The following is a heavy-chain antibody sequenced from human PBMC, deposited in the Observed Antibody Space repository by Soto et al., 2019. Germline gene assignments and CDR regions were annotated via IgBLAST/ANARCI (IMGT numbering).Heavy chain of an antibody. CDR3: VKDDGGYPSTAPH. CDR1: GITLRNYP. V-gene: IGHV3-23*01. J-gene: IGHJ4*02. D-gene: IGHD3-22*01. Sequence: EVQLLESGGGLVQPGGSLRLSCAASGITLRNYPMSWVRQAPGKGLDWVSGISGSGDRTYYADSAKGRFTISKVISRNSLSLQLDSLGVEDTAVYFCVKDDGGYPSTAPHWGQGTLVTVSS. CDR2: ISGSGDRT.